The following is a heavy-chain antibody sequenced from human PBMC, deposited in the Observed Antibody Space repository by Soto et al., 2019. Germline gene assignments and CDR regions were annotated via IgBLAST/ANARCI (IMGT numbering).Heavy chain of an antibody. CDR2: INSDGSST. D-gene: IGHD3-22*01. CDR3: ARSYYCDKDI. J-gene: IGHJ3*02. Sequence: EVQLVESGGGLVQPGGSLRLSCAASGFTFSSYWMHWVRQAPGKGLVWVSRINSDGSSTSYADSVKGRFTISRDNAKNTLYVQMNSQRSEDTAVSYWARSYYCDKDIWGQGTMVTVSS. V-gene: IGHV3-74*01. CDR1: GFTFSSYW.